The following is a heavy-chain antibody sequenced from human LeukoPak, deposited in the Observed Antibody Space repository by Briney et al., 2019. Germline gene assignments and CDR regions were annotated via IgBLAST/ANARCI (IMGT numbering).Heavy chain of an antibody. CDR3: WVGSFLYYFDY. CDR1: GFTFDDYA. J-gene: IGHJ4*02. Sequence: GGSLRLSCAASGFTFDDYAMHWVRQAPGKGLEWVSLISGDGGSTYYTDSVKGRFTVSRDNSKNSLYLQMNGLRTEDTALYYWWVGSFLYYFDYWGQGTLVTVSS. V-gene: IGHV3-43*02. D-gene: IGHD1-26*01. CDR2: ISGDGGST.